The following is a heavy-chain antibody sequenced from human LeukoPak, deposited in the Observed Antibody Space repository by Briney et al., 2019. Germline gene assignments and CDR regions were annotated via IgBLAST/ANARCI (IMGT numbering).Heavy chain of an antibody. D-gene: IGHD3-22*01. Sequence: PSEALSLTCTVSGGSIRSGSHYWAWIRQPPGKGLEWIGSIYYSGSTYYNPSLENRVTISIDTSKDHFSLKLSSLSAADTSVYYCAKRDDSGGNLVDLWGQGTLVTVS. V-gene: IGHV4-39*02. CDR3: AKRDDSGGNLVDL. J-gene: IGHJ4*02. CDR2: IYYSGST. CDR1: GGSIRSGSHY.